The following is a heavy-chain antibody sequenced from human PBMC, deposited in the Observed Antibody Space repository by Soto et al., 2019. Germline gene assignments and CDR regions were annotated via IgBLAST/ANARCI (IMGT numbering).Heavy chain of an antibody. Sequence: QVQLVQSGAEVKKPGASVKVSCKASGYTFTSYGISWVRQAPGQGLEWMGWISAYNGNTNYALKLQGRVTMTTDTSTSTAYMELRSLRSDDTAVYYCARDTWYSSSPGGGSLGSYYGMDVWGQGTTVTVSS. CDR3: ARDTWYSSSPGGGSLGSYYGMDV. CDR2: ISAYNGNT. V-gene: IGHV1-18*01. J-gene: IGHJ6*02. D-gene: IGHD6-6*01. CDR1: GYTFTSYG.